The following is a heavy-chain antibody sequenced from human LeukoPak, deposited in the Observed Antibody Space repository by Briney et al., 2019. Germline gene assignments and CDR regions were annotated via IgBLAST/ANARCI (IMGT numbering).Heavy chain of an antibody. J-gene: IGHJ4*02. CDR3: ARDRVWGSSWYYFDY. V-gene: IGHV3-11*01. CDR1: GFTFSDYY. D-gene: IGHD6-13*01. Sequence: GGSLRLSCAASGFTFSDYYMSWIRQAPGKGLEWVSYISSSGSTIYYADSVKGRFTISRDNAKNSLYLQMNSLRAEDTAVYYCARDRVWGSSWYYFDYGGQGTLVTVSS. CDR2: ISSSGSTI.